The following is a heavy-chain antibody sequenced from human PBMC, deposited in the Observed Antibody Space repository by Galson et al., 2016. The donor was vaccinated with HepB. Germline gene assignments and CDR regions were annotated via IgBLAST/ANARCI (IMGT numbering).Heavy chain of an antibody. CDR3: ARPEEKSGYEYYFDH. CDR1: GGSISITGYY. D-gene: IGHD5-12*01. Sequence: ETLSLTCTVSGGSISITGYYWGWIRQPPGKGLEWIGSMYYSGSIYYNPSLKSRVTISADTSKSQLSLKLSPVTAADTAVYYCARPEEKSGYEYYFDHWGQGTLVTVSS. J-gene: IGHJ4*02. CDR2: MYYSGSI. V-gene: IGHV4-39*01.